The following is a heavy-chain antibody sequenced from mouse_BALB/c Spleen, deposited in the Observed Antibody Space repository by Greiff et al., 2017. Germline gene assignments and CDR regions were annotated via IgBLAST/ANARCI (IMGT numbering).Heavy chain of an antibody. CDR2: INSNGGST. CDR1: GFTFSSYG. V-gene: IGHV5-6-3*01. CDR3: AREYYYAMDY. J-gene: IGHJ4*01. Sequence: EVQVVESGGGLVQPGGSLKLSCAASGFTFSSYGMSWVRQTPDKRLELVATINSNGGSTYYPDSVKGRFTISRDNAKNTLYLQMSSLKSEDTAMYYCAREYYYAMDYWGQGTSVTVSS.